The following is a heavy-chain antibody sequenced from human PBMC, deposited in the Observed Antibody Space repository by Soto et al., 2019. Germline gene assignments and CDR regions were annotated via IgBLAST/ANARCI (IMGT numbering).Heavy chain of an antibody. J-gene: IGHJ4*02. Sequence: EVQLLESGGDLVQPGRSLRLSCAASGFTFSDYAKSWLRQAPGKALEWVSVIHGGGNSAYDADSVKGRFTISRDNSKNTLYLPMCSLSGEETAVSYCAQNRGLVTTSCHFDYWGQGTLGTV. V-gene: IGHV3-23*01. CDR2: IHGGGNSA. CDR1: GFTFSDYA. D-gene: IGHD4-17*01. CDR3: AQNRGLVTTSCHFDY.